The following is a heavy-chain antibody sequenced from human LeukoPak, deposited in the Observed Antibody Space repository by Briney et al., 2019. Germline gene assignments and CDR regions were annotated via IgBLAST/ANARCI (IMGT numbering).Heavy chain of an antibody. CDR3: ARDLTFFALSP. Sequence: GRSLRLSCVTSGFSMGSYGMHWLRQAPGKGLEWVTGVWFDGRQAYYADSVKGRFILSRDNPKNTLYLQMNSLRTEDTAIYYCARDLTFFALSPGGQGTQVTVSS. V-gene: IGHV3-33*01. J-gene: IGHJ4*02. CDR1: GFSMGSYG. CDR2: VWFDGRQA. D-gene: IGHD3-3*02.